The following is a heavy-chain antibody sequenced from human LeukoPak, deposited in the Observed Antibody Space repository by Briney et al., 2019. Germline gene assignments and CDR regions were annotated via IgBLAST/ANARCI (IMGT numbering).Heavy chain of an antibody. CDR3: ARDHSSGWYGGTFDY. CDR2: IYYSGST. Sequence: SETLSLTCTVSGGSISSYYWSWIRQPPGKGLEWIGYIYYSGSTNYNPSLKSRVTISVDTSKNQFSLKLSSVTAADTAVYYCARDHSSGWYGGTFDYWGQGTLVTVSS. CDR1: GGSISSYY. D-gene: IGHD6-19*01. J-gene: IGHJ4*02. V-gene: IGHV4-59*12.